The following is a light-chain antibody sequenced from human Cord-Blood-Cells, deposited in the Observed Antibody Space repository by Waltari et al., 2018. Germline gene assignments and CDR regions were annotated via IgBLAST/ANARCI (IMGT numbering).Light chain of an antibody. V-gene: IGKV3-20*01. Sequence: EIVLTQSPGTLSLSPGERATLSCRASQSVSSNYLAWYQQKPGQCPRLLIYGASSRATGIPDRFSGSGSGTDFTLTISRLEPEDFAVYYCQQYGSSTWTFGQGTKVEIK. CDR1: QSVSSNY. J-gene: IGKJ1*01. CDR3: QQYGSSTWT. CDR2: GAS.